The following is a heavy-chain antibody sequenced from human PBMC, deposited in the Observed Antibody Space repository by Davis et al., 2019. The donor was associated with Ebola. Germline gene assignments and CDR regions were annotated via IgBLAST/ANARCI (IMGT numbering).Heavy chain of an antibody. V-gene: IGHV4-39*02. CDR1: GGSISSSSNY. Sequence: PSETLSLTCAVSGGSISSSSNYWSWLRQPPGQGLEWVGSLYFSGSTYYNPPLKSRVTISEDTSKNHFSLKLSSVTAADTAVYYCARGTSWTVVTWNYFDYWGQGTLVTVSS. CDR3: ARGTSWTVVTWNYFDY. CDR2: LYFSGST. J-gene: IGHJ4*02. D-gene: IGHD4-23*01.